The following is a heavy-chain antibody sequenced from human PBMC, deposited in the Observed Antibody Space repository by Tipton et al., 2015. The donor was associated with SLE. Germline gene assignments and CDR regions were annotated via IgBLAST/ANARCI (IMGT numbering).Heavy chain of an antibody. J-gene: IGHJ3*02. CDR2: ISSSSSYI. V-gene: IGHV3-21*04. D-gene: IGHD1-26*01. CDR3: ARDQWELLGACDI. Sequence: SLRLSCAASGFTFSSYSMNWVRQAPGKGLEWVSSISSSSSYIYYADSVKGRFTISRDNAKNSLYLQMNSLRAEDTALYYCARDQWELLGACDIWVQGTMVTVSS. CDR1: GFTFSSYS.